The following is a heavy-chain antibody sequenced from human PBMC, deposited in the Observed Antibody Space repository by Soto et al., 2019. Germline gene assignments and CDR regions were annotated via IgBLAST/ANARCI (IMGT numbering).Heavy chain of an antibody. J-gene: IGHJ6*02. Sequence: QVQLVESGGGVVQPGGSLRLSCATSEFTFNTYGMHWVRQAPGKGLEWVAIIWYDGSNKYYADSVKGRFTISRDNSKNTLSLQMNSLRAEDTALYYCARSDCTGAYCYSWPFNYGVDVWGQGTPVTVSS. D-gene: IGHD2-21*02. V-gene: IGHV3-33*08. CDR2: IWYDGSNK. CDR1: EFTFNTYG. CDR3: ARSDCTGAYCYSWPFNYGVDV.